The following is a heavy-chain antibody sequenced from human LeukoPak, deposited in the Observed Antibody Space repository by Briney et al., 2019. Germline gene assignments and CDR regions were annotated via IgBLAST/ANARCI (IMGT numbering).Heavy chain of an antibody. Sequence: GESLKISCKGSGYSFTTHWIGWVRQMPGKGLEWMGIVNPDDSNTTYSPSFQGQVTISADKSITTAYLQWSSLKASDTAMYYCARLRWPRGGRSSFDYWGQGALVTVSS. J-gene: IGHJ4*02. CDR1: GYSFTTHW. V-gene: IGHV5-51*01. D-gene: IGHD3-10*01. CDR2: VNPDDSNT. CDR3: ARLRWPRGGRSSFDY.